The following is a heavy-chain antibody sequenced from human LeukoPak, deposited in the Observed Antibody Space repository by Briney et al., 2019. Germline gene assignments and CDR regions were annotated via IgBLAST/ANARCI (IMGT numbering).Heavy chain of an antibody. V-gene: IGHV3-74*01. CDR1: GFAFSSYW. CDR3: ARSVYSYYANWFDP. J-gene: IGHJ5*02. D-gene: IGHD4-11*01. CDR2: INSDGSST. Sequence: GGSLRLSCAASGFAFSSYWMHWVRQAPGKGLVWVSRINSDGSSTTYADSVQDRFTISRDNAKNTLYLQMNSLRADDTAVYYRARSVYSYYANWFDPWGQGTLVTVSS.